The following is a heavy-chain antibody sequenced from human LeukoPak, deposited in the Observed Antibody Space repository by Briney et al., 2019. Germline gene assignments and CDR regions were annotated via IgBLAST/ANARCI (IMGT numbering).Heavy chain of an antibody. D-gene: IGHD3-10*01. J-gene: IGHJ6*02. V-gene: IGHV4-30-4*01. CDR2: IYYSGST. CDR3: ASFHTALYYGSGSPKYYYGMDV. CDR1: GGSISSGDYY. Sequence: SETLSLTCTVSGGSISSGDYYWSWIRQPPGTGLEWIGYIYYSGSTYYNPSLKSRVTISVDTSKNQFSLKLSSVTAADTAVYYCASFHTALYYGSGSPKYYYGMDVWGQGTTVTVSS.